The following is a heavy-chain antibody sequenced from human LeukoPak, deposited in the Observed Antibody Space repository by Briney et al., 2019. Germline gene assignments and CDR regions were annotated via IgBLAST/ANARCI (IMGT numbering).Heavy chain of an antibody. CDR2: INAANGDT. CDR1: GYTFTSYY. D-gene: IGHD3-10*01. Sequence: ASVKVSCKASGYTFTSYYMHWVRQAPGQGLEWMGWINAANGDTKYSQRFQDRVTVTRDTSASTVYMNLSSLTSEDTALYYCARELTRFGEFDCWGQGTLVTVSA. J-gene: IGHJ5*01. V-gene: IGHV1-3*01. CDR3: ARELTRFGEFDC.